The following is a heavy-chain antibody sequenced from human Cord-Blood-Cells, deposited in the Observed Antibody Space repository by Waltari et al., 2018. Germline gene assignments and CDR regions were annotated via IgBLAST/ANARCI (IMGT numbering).Heavy chain of an antibody. V-gene: IGHV4-59*01. CDR3: ARGYCSGGSCASFGY. Sequence: QVQLQESGPGLVKPSETLSLTCTVSGGAISSYYWSWIRQPPGKGLEWIGYIYYSGSTNYNPSLKSRVTISVDTSKNQFSLKLSSVTAADTAVYYCARGYCSGGSCASFGYWGQGTLVTVSS. J-gene: IGHJ4*02. D-gene: IGHD2-15*01. CDR1: GGAISSYY. CDR2: IYYSGST.